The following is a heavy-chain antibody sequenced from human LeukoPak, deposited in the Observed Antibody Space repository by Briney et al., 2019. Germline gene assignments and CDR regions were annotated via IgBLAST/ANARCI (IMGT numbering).Heavy chain of an antibody. V-gene: IGHV1-2*02. Sequence: GASVKVSCKASGYTFTGYFMHWVRQAPGQGLEWMGWINPNSGGTNYAQKFQGRVTVTRDTSISTAYMELSRLRSDDTAVYYCARASVASGFWSGYPTPLYYYYYMDVWGKGTTVTVSS. CDR1: GYTFTGYF. D-gene: IGHD3-3*01. CDR2: INPNSGGT. J-gene: IGHJ6*03. CDR3: ARASVASGFWSGYPTPLYYYYYMDV.